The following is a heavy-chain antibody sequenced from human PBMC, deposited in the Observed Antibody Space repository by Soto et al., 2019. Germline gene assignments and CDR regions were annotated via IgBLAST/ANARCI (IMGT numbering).Heavy chain of an antibody. D-gene: IGHD5-12*01. V-gene: IGHV4-30-4*01. J-gene: IGHJ4*02. CDR1: GGSISSGDYY. Sequence: QVQLQESGPGLVKPSQTLSLTCTVSGGSISSGDYYWSWIRQPPGKGLEWIGYIYYSGSTYYNPSGKRRVTISVDTSKNQFSRKLSSVTAADTAVYYCARAFPSGRGGVAEVWGQGTLVTVSS. CDR3: ARAFPSGRGGVAEV. CDR2: IYYSGST.